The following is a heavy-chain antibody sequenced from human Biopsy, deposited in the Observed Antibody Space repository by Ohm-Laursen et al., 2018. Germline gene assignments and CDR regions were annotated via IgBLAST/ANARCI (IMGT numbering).Heavy chain of an antibody. CDR2: ISETSSHI. D-gene: IGHD6-6*01. Sequence: SLRLSCTASGFSVSSYDMNWVCQAPGKGLERISYISETSSHIYDADSVRGRFTVARDIAKNSLYLQLNSLRVEDTAVYYCARDSSRRAREGGMDVWGQGTTVTVSS. CDR3: ARDSSRRAREGGMDV. CDR1: GFSVSSYD. V-gene: IGHV3-21*01. J-gene: IGHJ6*02.